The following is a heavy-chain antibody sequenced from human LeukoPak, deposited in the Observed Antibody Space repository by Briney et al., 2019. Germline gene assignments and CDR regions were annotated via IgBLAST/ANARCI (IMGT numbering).Heavy chain of an antibody. CDR3: ARESYYYGSVSFDY. Sequence: PSETLSLTCTLSGGSIRSYYWSWIRQPAGKGLEWIGRIYTSGSTNYNPSLKSRVTMSVDTSKNQFSLKLISVTTADTAVYYCARESYYYGSVSFDYWGQGTLVTVSA. D-gene: IGHD3-10*01. J-gene: IGHJ4*02. CDR2: IYTSGST. CDR1: GGSIRSYY. V-gene: IGHV4-4*07.